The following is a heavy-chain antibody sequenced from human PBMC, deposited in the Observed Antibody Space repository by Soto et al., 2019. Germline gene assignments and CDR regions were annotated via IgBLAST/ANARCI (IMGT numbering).Heavy chain of an antibody. CDR2: IIPIFGSA. CDR3: AGTNSETDYSPGAPWGKYAMAV. CDR1: GATISASG. J-gene: IGHJ6*02. D-gene: IGHD2-21*01. Sequence: QVQLVQSGAEMKKPGSSVRVSFKASGATISASGISWVRQATGQGLEWMGGIIPIFGSATYAEKFQARVTLTAGERTNETDVELSRLRSGDRAIYFCAGTNSETDYSPGAPWGKYAMAVGGQGTPVSVYS. V-gene: IGHV1-69*01.